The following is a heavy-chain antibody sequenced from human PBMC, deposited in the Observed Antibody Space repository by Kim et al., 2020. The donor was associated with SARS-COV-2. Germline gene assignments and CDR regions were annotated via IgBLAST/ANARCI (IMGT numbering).Heavy chain of an antibody. V-gene: IGHV4-39*01. Sequence: SETLSLTCTVSGGSISSSSYYWGWIRQPPGKGLEWIGSIYYSGSTYYNPSLKSRVTISVDTSKNQFSLKLSSVTAADTAVYYCARHDGDDPFDPASGYYIGEVDYWGQGTLVTVSS. CDR2: IYYSGST. D-gene: IGHD3-3*01. J-gene: IGHJ4*02. CDR1: GGSISSSSYY. CDR3: ARHDGDDPFDPASGYYIGEVDY.